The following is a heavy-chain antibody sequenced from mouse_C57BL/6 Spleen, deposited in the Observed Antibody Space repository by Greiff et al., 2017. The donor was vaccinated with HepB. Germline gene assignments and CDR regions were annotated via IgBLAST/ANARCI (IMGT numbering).Heavy chain of an antibody. J-gene: IGHJ4*01. CDR2: ISYDGSN. CDR3: ARRDYGNAMDY. D-gene: IGHD2-1*01. V-gene: IGHV3-6*01. CDR1: GYSITSGYY. Sequence: VQLKESGPGLVKPSQSLSLTCSVTGYSITSGYYWNWIRQFPGNKLEWMGYISYDGSNNYNPSLKNRISITRDTSKNQFFLKLNSVTTEDTATYYCARRDYGNAMDYWGQGTSVTVSS.